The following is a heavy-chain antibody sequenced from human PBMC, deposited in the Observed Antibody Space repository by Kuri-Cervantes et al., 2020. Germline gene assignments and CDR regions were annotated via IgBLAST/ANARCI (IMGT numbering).Heavy chain of an antibody. D-gene: IGHD6-13*01. Sequence: GESLKISCAASGFTFSSYGMHWVRQAPGKGLEWVAVISYDGSNKYYADSVKGRFTISRDNSRNTLYLQMNSLRAEDTAVYYCARGAHSSSWTTGFGYWGQGTLVTVSS. J-gene: IGHJ4*02. CDR3: ARGAHSSSWTTGFGY. CDR2: ISYDGSNK. V-gene: IGHV3-30*03. CDR1: GFTFSSYG.